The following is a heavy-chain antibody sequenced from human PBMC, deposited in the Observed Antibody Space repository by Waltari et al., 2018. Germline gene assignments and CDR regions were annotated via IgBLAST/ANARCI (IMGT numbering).Heavy chain of an antibody. J-gene: IGHJ4*02. Sequence: TFSSYAMSWVRQAPGKGLEWVSAISGSGGSTYYADSVKGRFTISRDNSKNTLYLQMNSLRAEDTAVYYCGGGITMVRGFDYWGQGTLVTVSS. V-gene: IGHV3-23*01. CDR1: TFSSYA. D-gene: IGHD3-10*01. CDR2: ISGSGGST. CDR3: GGGITMVRGFDY.